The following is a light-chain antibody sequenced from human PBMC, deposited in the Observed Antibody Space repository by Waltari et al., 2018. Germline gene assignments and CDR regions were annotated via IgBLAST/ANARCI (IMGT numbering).Light chain of an antibody. Sequence: QSALTQPASVSGSPGQSITISCTGSNRNVGGNNYVSWYHQHPGKAPKLMIYDVSQRPSGVSDRFSGSKSGNSSSRTISGLQAEDDADYYCCSYLGRSVVFGGGTKLTVL. CDR1: NRNVGGNNY. J-gene: IGLJ2*01. CDR2: DVS. V-gene: IGLV2-23*02. CDR3: CSYLGRSVV.